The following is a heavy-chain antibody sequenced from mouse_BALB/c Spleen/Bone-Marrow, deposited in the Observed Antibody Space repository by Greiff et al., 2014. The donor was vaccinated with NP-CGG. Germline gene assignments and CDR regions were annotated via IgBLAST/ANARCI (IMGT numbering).Heavy chain of an antibody. Sequence: VQLQQPGPGLVKPSQTVSLTCTVTGISITTGNYRWSWIRQFPGNKLEWIGYIYYSGTITYNPSLTSRTTITRDTSKNQFFLEMNSLTAEDTATYYCARDGNYAMDYWGQGTPVTVSS. J-gene: IGHJ4*01. CDR3: ARDGNYAMDY. CDR1: GISITTGNYR. D-gene: IGHD1-1*02. V-gene: IGHV3-5*02. CDR2: IYYSGTI.